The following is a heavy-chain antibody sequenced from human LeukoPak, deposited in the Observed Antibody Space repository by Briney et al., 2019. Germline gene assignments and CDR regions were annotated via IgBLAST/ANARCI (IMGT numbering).Heavy chain of an antibody. CDR1: GFTFSSYS. J-gene: IGHJ5*02. CDR3: ARDVKYYYGSESLDWFDP. Sequence: GGSLRLSCEASGFTFSSYSMNWVRQAPGKGLEWVSYISFSSATIHYADSVKGRFTISRDNAKNSLYLQMNSLRAEDTAVYYCARDVKYYYGSESLDWFDPWGQGTLVTVSS. CDR2: ISFSSATI. D-gene: IGHD3-10*01. V-gene: IGHV3-48*01.